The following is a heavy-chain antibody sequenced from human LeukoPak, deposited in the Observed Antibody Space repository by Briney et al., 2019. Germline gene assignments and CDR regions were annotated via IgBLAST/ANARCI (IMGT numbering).Heavy chain of an antibody. J-gene: IGHJ4*02. D-gene: IGHD3-22*01. CDR2: ISGSGGST. CDR3: AKTGRSYYGSSGYPN. CDR1: GFTFSSYA. V-gene: IGHV3-23*01. Sequence: GGSLSLSCAASGFTFSSYAMSWVRQAPGKGLEWVSAISGSGGSTYYADSVKGRFTISRDNSKNTLYLQMNSLRAEDTAVYYCAKTGRSYYGSSGYPNWGQGTLVTVSS.